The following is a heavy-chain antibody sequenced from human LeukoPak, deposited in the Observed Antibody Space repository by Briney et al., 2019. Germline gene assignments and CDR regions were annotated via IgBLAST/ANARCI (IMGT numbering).Heavy chain of an antibody. J-gene: IGHJ5*02. CDR1: GFTFSDAR. V-gene: IGHV3-15*01. CDR2: IKIKSDGGTT. D-gene: IGHD3-10*01. Sequence: GGSLRLSCAASGFTFSDARMSWVRQAPGKGLEWVGRIKIKSDGGTTDYAAPVKGRFTISRDDSKNMLYLQMNRLTTEDTAVYYCVTDQVESIISHRFAPWGQGTLVTVSS. CDR3: VTDQVESIISHRFAP.